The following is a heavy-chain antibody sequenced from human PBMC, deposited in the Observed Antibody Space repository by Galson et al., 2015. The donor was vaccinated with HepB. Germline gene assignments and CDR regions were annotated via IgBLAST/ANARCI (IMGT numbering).Heavy chain of an antibody. Sequence: SLRLSCAASGFTFSSYSMNWVRQAPGKGLEWVSSISSSSSYIYYADSVKGRFTISRDNAKNSLYLQMNSLRAEDTAVYYCARCYYDSSGYYCYFDYWGQGTLVTISS. CDR2: ISSSSSYI. J-gene: IGHJ4*02. D-gene: IGHD3-22*01. CDR1: GFTFSSYS. CDR3: ARCYYDSSGYYCYFDY. V-gene: IGHV3-21*01.